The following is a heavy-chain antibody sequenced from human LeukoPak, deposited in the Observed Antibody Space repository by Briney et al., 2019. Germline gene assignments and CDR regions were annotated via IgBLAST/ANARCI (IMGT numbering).Heavy chain of an antibody. CDR3: AHFKGGSFDF. CDR2: IYYSGNT. V-gene: IGHV4-39*01. J-gene: IGHJ3*01. CDR1: GGSISSSNYY. D-gene: IGHD1-26*01. Sequence: SETLSLTCTVPGGSISSSNYYWGWIRQPPGKGLEWIGSIYYSGNTYYNPSLKSRVTISVDTSTNQFSLKLTSVTAADTAVYYCAHFKGGSFDFWGQGTMVTVSS.